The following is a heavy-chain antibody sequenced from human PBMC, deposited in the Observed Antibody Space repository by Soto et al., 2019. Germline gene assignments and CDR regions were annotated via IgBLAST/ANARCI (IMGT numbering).Heavy chain of an antibody. CDR1: GGTFSSYA. CDR2: IIPIFGTA. V-gene: IGHV1-69*06. CDR3: ARARYYDFWSGYYRPPYYYYGMDV. J-gene: IGHJ6*02. Sequence: ASVKVSCKASGGTFSSYAISWVRQAPGQGLEWMGGIIPIFGTANYAQKFQGRVTITADKSTSTAYMELSSLRSEDTAVYYCARARYYDFWSGYYRPPYYYYGMDVWGQGTTVTVSS. D-gene: IGHD3-3*01.